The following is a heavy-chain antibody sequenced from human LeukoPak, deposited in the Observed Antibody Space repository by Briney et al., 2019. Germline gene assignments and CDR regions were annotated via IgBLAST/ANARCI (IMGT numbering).Heavy chain of an antibody. Sequence: SETLSLTCAVSGGSISSGGYSWSWIRQPPGKGLEWIGYIYHSGSTYYSPSLKSRVTISVDRSKNQFSLKLSSVTAADTAVYYCARTPVDTAMDNYFDYWGQGTLVTVSS. V-gene: IGHV4-30-2*01. CDR3: ARTPVDTAMDNYFDY. J-gene: IGHJ4*02. D-gene: IGHD5-18*01. CDR2: IYHSGST. CDR1: GGSISSGGYS.